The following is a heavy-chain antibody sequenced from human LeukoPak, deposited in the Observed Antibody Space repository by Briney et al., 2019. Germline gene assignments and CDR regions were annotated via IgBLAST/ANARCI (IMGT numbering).Heavy chain of an antibody. J-gene: IGHJ4*02. V-gene: IGHV4-4*09. D-gene: IGHD2-21*02. CDR1: GGSISSYY. Sequence: SETLSLTCTVSGGSISSYYWSWIRQPPGKGLEWIGYIYTSGSANYNPSLKSRVTISVDTSKNQFSLKLSSVTAADTAVYYCARRGPAYCGGDCYQYYFDYWGQGTLVTVTS. CDR3: ARRGPAYCGGDCYQYYFDY. CDR2: IYTSGSA.